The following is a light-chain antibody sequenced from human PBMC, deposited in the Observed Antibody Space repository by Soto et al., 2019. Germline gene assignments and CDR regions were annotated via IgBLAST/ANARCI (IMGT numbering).Light chain of an antibody. Sequence: EIVLTQSPATLSLSPGERATLSCRASQSVSTFLAWYQHKPGQAPRLLIYDASNRATGIPDRFRGSGSGTDFTLTISSLEPEDSAVYYCQQRHMWPITFGQGTRLEIK. J-gene: IGKJ5*01. CDR3: QQRHMWPIT. CDR1: QSVSTF. CDR2: DAS. V-gene: IGKV3-11*01.